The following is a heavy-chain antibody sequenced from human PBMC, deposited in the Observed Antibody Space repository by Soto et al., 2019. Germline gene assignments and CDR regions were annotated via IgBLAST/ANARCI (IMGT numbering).Heavy chain of an antibody. J-gene: IGHJ3*02. CDR1: GGSISTYY. V-gene: IGHV4-59*01. CDR3: ARALVGSLEAFDI. CDR2: IFHSGAT. Sequence: SETLSLTCSVSGGSISTYYWSWIRQAPGKRLEWLGYIFHSGATNYNPSLESRVTISVDTSKSQLSLRLTSVTAADTGVYYCARALVGSLEAFDIWGRGTTVTVSS. D-gene: IGHD1-26*01.